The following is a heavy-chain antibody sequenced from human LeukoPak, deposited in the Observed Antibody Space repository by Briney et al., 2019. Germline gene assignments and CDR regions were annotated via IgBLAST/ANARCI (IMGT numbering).Heavy chain of an antibody. CDR2: INAANGNT. J-gene: IGHJ4*02. D-gene: IGHD3-10*01. CDR3: ARDQVVRGVITHFDY. Sequence: ASVKVSCKAFGYSFTNNVLYWVRQAPGQRLEWMGGINAANGNTKYSQKLQGRVTMTTDTSTSTAYMELRSLRSDDTAVYYCARDQVVRGVITHFDYWGQGALVTVSS. V-gene: IGHV1-3*01. CDR1: GYSFTNNV.